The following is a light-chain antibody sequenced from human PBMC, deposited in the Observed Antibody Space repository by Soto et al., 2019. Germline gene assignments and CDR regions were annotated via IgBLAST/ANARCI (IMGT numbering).Light chain of an antibody. Sequence: IQLTQSPSSLSASVGDIVTITFRASQGISSYLGCYQQKPGKAPKLLIYGASTLQSGVPSRFSGSGSGTDFTLTISSLQPEDFATYYCQQLNKYPSTFGGGTKVDI. J-gene: IGKJ4*01. CDR2: GAS. CDR1: QGISSY. CDR3: QQLNKYPST. V-gene: IGKV1-9*01.